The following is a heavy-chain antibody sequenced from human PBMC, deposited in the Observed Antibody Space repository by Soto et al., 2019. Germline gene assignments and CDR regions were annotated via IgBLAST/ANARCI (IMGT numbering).Heavy chain of an antibody. CDR3: ARDPSRHSSSFDY. D-gene: IGHD2-2*02. Sequence: PVGSLRLSCAGSGFTFSDYYMSWIRQPPGKGLEWISYITSSGGTIYYADSVKGRFTISSDNAKNSLYLQMNGLRAEDTAVYYCARDPSRHSSSFDYWGQGTLVSVSS. CDR1: GFTFSDYY. V-gene: IGHV3-11*01. CDR2: ITSSGGTI. J-gene: IGHJ4*02.